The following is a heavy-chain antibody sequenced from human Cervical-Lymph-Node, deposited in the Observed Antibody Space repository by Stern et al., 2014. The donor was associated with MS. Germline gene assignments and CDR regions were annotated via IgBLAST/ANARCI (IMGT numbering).Heavy chain of an antibody. V-gene: IGHV4-31*03. Sequence: QLQLQESGPGLAQPSQTLSLTCTVSGGSISSGGYYWRWIRQDPGKGLEWIGYIYYSGSTYYTPSLKSRVTISIDTSKNQFSLKLSSVTAADTAVYYCARGRDGYKSHFDYWGQGTLVTVSS. CDR1: GGSISSGGYY. D-gene: IGHD5-24*01. CDR2: IYYSGST. CDR3: ARGRDGYKSHFDY. J-gene: IGHJ4*02.